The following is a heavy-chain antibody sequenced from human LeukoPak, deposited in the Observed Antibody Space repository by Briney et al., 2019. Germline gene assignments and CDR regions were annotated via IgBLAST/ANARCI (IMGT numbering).Heavy chain of an antibody. CDR1: GFTFSSYS. J-gene: IGHJ4*02. CDR2: ISYDGSNK. CDR3: ARAVGAPARLDY. V-gene: IGHV3-30*03. Sequence: GGSLRLSCAASGFTFSSYSMHWVRQAPGKGLEWVAVISYDGSNKYYADSVKGRFTISRDNSKNTLYLQMNSLRAEDTAVYYCARAVGAPARLDYWGQGTLVTVSS. D-gene: IGHD3-3*01.